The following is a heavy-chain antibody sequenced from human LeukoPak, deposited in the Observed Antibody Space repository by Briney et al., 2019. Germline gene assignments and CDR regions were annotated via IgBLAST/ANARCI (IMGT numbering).Heavy chain of an antibody. CDR1: GFTFSSYA. J-gene: IGHJ6*03. CDR3: AKFRGLLEVAPIHYYYYMDV. Sequence: GGSLRLSCAASGFTFSSYAMSWVRQAPGKGLEWVSAISGSGGSTYYADSVKDRFTISRDNSKNTLYLQMNSLRAEDTAVYYCAKFRGLLEVAPIHYYYYMDVWGKGTTVTVPS. CDR2: ISGSGGST. V-gene: IGHV3-23*01. D-gene: IGHD3-3*01.